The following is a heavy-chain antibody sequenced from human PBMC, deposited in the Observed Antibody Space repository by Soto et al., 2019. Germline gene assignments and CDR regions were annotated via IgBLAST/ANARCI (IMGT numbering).Heavy chain of an antibody. D-gene: IGHD3-3*01. CDR1: GGSISSGGYY. J-gene: IGHJ4*02. CDR2: IYYSGST. Sequence: SETLSLTCTVSGGSISSGGYYWSWIRQHPGKGLEWIGYIYYSGSTYYNPSLKSRVTISVDTSKNQFSLKLSSVTAADTAVYYCARDRGENDFWSGYYDYWGQGTLVTVSS. CDR3: ARDRGENDFWSGYYDY. V-gene: IGHV4-31*03.